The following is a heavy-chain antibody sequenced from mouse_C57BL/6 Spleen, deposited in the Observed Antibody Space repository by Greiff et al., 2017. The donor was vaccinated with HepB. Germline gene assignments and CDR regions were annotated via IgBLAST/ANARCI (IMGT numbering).Heavy chain of an antibody. Sequence: DVKLVESEGGLVQPGSSMKLSCTASGFTFSDYYMAWVRQVPEKGLEWVANINYDGSSTYYLDSLKSRFIISRDNAKNILYLQMSSLKSEDTATYYCARIVPYYYGSSFYAMDYWGQGTSVTVSS. CDR2: INYDGSST. D-gene: IGHD1-1*01. V-gene: IGHV5-16*01. CDR3: ARIVPYYYGSSFYAMDY. J-gene: IGHJ4*01. CDR1: GFTFSDYY.